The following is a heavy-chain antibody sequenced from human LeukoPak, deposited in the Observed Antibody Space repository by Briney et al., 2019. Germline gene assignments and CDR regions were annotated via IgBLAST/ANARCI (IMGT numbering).Heavy chain of an antibody. J-gene: IGHJ6*02. Sequence: ASVKVSCKASGYTFTSYDINWVRQATGQGLEWMGWMNPNSGNTVYAQKFQGRVTMTRNTSISTAYMELSSLRSEDTAVYYCARGVGEYQLLWRSIWNYDHYYYGMDVWGQGTTVTVSS. V-gene: IGHV1-8*01. CDR1: GYTFTSYD. CDR2: MNPNSGNT. CDR3: ARGVGEYQLLWRSIWNYDHYYYGMDV. D-gene: IGHD2-2*01.